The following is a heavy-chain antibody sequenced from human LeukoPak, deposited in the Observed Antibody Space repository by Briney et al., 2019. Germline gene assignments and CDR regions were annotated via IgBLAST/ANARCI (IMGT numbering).Heavy chain of an antibody. Sequence: GESLKISCKGSGYRFTSYWISWVRQMLGKGLEWMGRIDPSDSYTNYSPSFQGHVTISADKSISTAYLQWSSLRASDTAMYYCVCPVGFDGLGYWGQGTLVTVSS. CDR3: VCPVGFDGLGY. V-gene: IGHV5-10-1*01. D-gene: IGHD5-24*01. CDR2: IDPSDSYT. CDR1: GYRFTSYW. J-gene: IGHJ4*02.